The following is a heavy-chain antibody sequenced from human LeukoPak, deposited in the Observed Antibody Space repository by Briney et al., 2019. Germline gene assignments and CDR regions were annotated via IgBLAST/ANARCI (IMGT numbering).Heavy chain of an antibody. CDR2: INTDGSST. D-gene: IGHD3-10*01. Sequence: GGSLRLSCAASGFTFSSYWMHWVRQAPGKGLVWVSRINTDGSSTSYADSVKGRFTISRDNAKNTLYLQMNSLRAEDTAVYYCAKDYGSGSYGGYYFDYWGQGTLVTVSS. J-gene: IGHJ4*02. CDR1: GFTFSSYW. V-gene: IGHV3-74*01. CDR3: AKDYGSGSYGGYYFDY.